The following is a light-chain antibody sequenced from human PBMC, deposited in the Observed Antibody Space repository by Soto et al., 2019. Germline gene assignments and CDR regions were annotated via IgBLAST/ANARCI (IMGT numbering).Light chain of an antibody. Sequence: QSAPTQPASVSGSPGQSITISCTGSSSDVGGYNYVSWYQQHPGKAPKLMIYDVSNRPSGVSKRFSGSKSGNTASLTISGLQAEDEGDYYCSSYTTSSTVAFGGGTKVTVL. CDR3: SSYTTSSTVA. V-gene: IGLV2-14*01. CDR1: SSDVGGYNY. J-gene: IGLJ2*01. CDR2: DVS.